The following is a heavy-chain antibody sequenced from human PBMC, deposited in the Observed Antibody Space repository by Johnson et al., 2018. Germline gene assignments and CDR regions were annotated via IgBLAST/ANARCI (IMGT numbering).Heavy chain of an antibody. Sequence: VQLVESGGGVVQPGKSVRLSCAGSGFTFSNYGIHGVRPAPGKGLAWVAVISSDGSNKYYADSVKGRFTISRDNSKNTLYLQMNSLRAEDPAVYYCAPVIAVPGTLDFQHGGQGTLVIVSS. J-gene: IGHJ1*01. D-gene: IGHD6-19*01. V-gene: IGHV3-30*03. CDR3: APVIAVPGTLDFQH. CDR1: GFTFSNYG. CDR2: ISSDGSNK.